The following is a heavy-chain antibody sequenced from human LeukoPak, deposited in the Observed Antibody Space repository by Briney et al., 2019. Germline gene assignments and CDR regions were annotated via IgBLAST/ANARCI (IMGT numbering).Heavy chain of an antibody. D-gene: IGHD3-10*01. Sequence: KPSETLSLTCAVYGGSFSGYYWSWIRQPPGKGLEWIGEINHSGSTNYNPSLKSRVTISVDTSKNQFSLKLSSVTAADTAVYYCARNRAFNYYGSGSYSYYFDYWGQGTLVTVSS. CDR1: GGSFSGYY. V-gene: IGHV4-34*01. J-gene: IGHJ4*02. CDR3: ARNRAFNYYGSGSYSYYFDY. CDR2: INHSGST.